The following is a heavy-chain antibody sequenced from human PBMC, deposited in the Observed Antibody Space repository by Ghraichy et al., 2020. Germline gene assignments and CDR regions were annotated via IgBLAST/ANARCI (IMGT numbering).Heavy chain of an antibody. CDR1: GGSISSYY. V-gene: IGHV4-59*01. D-gene: IGHD2-15*01. J-gene: IGHJ4*02. Sequence: SETLSLTCTVSGGSISSYYWSWIRQPPGKGLEWIGYIYYSGSTNYNPSLKSRVTISVDTSKNQFSLKLSSVTAADTAVYYCAGGWRVAEYYFDYWGQGTLVTVSS. CDR2: IYYSGST. CDR3: AGGWRVAEYYFDY.